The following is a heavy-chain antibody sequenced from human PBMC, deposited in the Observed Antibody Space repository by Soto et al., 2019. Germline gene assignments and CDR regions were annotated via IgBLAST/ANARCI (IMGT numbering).Heavy chain of an antibody. V-gene: IGHV3-30*18. Sequence: QVQLVESGGGVVQPGRSLRVSCAASGFTFSSYGMHWVRQAPGKGLEWVAVISYDGNNKYYADSVKGRFTISRDNSKKTVYLLMNSRRAEDTAVYYCAKAEYSGGFFDYWGQGTLVTVSS. CDR1: GFTFSSYG. D-gene: IGHD1-26*01. CDR2: ISYDGNNK. CDR3: AKAEYSGGFFDY. J-gene: IGHJ4*02.